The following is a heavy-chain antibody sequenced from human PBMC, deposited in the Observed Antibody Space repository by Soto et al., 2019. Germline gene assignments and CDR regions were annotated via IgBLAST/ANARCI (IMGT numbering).Heavy chain of an antibody. CDR1: GFTVSDTY. J-gene: IGHJ4*02. CDR2: IYSGGST. Sequence: GGSLRLSCAASGFTVSDTYMSWVRQAPGKGLEWVSIIYSGGSTYYADSVKGRFTISRDNSKNTVYLQVNSLRAEDTAVYYCARGDFDNWGQGTLVTVSS. CDR3: ARGDFDN. V-gene: IGHV3-66*01.